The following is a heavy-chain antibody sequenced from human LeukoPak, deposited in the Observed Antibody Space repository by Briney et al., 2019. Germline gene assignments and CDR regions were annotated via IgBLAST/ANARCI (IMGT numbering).Heavy chain of an antibody. V-gene: IGHV4-59*12. CDR1: GGSISSYY. J-gene: IGHJ6*02. Sequence: SETLSLTCTVSGGSISSYYWSWIRQPPGKGLEWIGYIYYSGSTNYNPSLKSRVTISVDTSKNQFSLRLSSVTAADTAVYYCARDVRPYCSSTSCYLTYYYYGMDVWGQGTTVTVSS. CDR3: ARDVRPYCSSTSCYLTYYYYGMDV. CDR2: IYYSGST. D-gene: IGHD2-2*01.